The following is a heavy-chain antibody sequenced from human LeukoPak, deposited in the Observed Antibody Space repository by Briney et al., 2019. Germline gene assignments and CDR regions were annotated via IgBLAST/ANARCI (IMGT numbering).Heavy chain of an antibody. CDR1: GYTFTGYY. J-gene: IGHJ4*02. CDR2: INPNSGGT. CDR3: ARQVGEQLVETFDY. Sequence: GASVKVSCKAPGYTFTGYYMHWVRQAPGQGLEWMGWINPNSGGTNYAQKFQGRVTMTRDTSISTAYMELSRLRSDDTAVYYCARQVGEQLVETFDYWGQGTLVTVSS. D-gene: IGHD6-6*01. V-gene: IGHV1-2*02.